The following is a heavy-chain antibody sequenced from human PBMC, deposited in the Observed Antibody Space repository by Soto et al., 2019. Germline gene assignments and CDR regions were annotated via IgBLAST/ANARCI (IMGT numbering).Heavy chain of an antibody. V-gene: IGHV1-18*01. J-gene: IGHJ4*02. D-gene: IGHD1-26*01. Sequence: ASVKISCKASGYTFTSYGISWVRQAPGQGLEWMGWISAYNGNTNYAQKHQGRVTMTTDTSTSTAYMELRSLRSDDTAVYYCTRSQTRIVGALFDYWGQGTLVTVSS. CDR1: GYTFTSYG. CDR2: ISAYNGNT. CDR3: TRSQTRIVGALFDY.